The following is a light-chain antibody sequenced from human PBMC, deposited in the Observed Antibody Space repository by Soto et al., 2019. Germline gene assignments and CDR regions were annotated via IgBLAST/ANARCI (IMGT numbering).Light chain of an antibody. CDR2: KAS. CDR1: QIISSW. J-gene: IGKJ1*01. V-gene: IGKV1-5*03. CDR3: QQYNSYRT. Sequence: DIQMSQYTSTLSASVGDRVIITCRASQIISSWLAAYQQKPGIAPRLLIYKASTLKSGVPPRFSGSGSGTEFTLTISSLQPDDFATYYCQQYNSYRTFGQGTKVDIK.